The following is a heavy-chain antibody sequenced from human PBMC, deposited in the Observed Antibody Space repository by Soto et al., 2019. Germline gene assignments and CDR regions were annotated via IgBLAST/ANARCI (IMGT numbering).Heavy chain of an antibody. V-gene: IGHV4-30-4*01. CDR1: GGSSSGGDYY. D-gene: IGHD4-17*01. CDR2: IYYTGST. Sequence: PSETLSLSFNVSGGSSSGGDYYWSWVRKPQGQGLEWIGYIYYTGSTFNNPSLKSRGPISIDTSKTQVSLKLSSVTAADTAVYYCARIHSGDEPSDYYYGMDVWRQGTTVTVS. J-gene: IGHJ6*02. CDR3: ARIHSGDEPSDYYYGMDV.